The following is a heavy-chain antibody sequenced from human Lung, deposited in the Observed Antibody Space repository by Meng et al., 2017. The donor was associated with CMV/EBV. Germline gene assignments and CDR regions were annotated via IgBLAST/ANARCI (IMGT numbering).Heavy chain of an antibody. CDR3: ARARFDY. V-gene: IGHV4-38-2*02. J-gene: IGHJ4*01. CDR2: IYHSGST. CDR1: GYSISSGYY. Sequence: SXTXSLTCTVSGYSISSGYYWGWVRQPPGKGLEWIGSIYHSGSTYYNPSLKSRVTISVDTSKNQFSLKLSSVTAADTAVYYGARARFDYWGHG.